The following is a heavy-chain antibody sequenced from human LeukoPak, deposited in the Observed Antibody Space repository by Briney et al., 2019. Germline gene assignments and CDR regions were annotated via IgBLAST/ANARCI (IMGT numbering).Heavy chain of an antibody. CDR2: INTEGTIR. CDR3: TRRETYGYYFDF. J-gene: IGHJ4*02. CDR1: GFSITPYW. Sequence: GGSLRLSCAASGFSITPYWMYWVRQAPGEGPVLVSRINTEGTIRTYADSVKGRFTISRDNAKNTLSLQMDSLRAGDTAVYFCTRRETYGYYFDFGGQGTLVTVSP. V-gene: IGHV3-74*01. D-gene: IGHD2-2*03.